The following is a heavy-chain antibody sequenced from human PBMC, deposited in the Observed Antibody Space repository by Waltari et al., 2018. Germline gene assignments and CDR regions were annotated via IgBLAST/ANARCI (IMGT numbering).Heavy chain of an antibody. Sequence: QVQLQQSGPGLVKPSQTLSLTCAISGDSVSSNSAAWNWIRQSPSRGLEWLGRTYNRSKWYNDYPVSVKSRMSINPDTSKIQFSRQLSSVTPEETAVYYSARRSDCGGGGCYGMDVWGQGTTVTVSS. D-gene: IGHD2-15*01. CDR3: ARRSDCGGGGCYGMDV. J-gene: IGHJ6*02. CDR1: GDSVSSNSAA. CDR2: TYNRSKWYN. V-gene: IGHV6-1*01.